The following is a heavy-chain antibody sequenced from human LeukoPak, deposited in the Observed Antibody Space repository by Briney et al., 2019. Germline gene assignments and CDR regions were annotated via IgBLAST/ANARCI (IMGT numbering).Heavy chain of an antibody. J-gene: IGHJ4*02. CDR3: ASGGNGWPDY. CDR1: GGSLSSSNW. D-gene: IGHD6-19*01. V-gene: IGHV4-4*02. CDR2: IYHSGST. Sequence: SGTLSLTCAVSGGSLSSSNWWSWVRQPPGKGLEWIGEIYHSGSTNYNPSLKSRVTISIHLSKNQFSLKLSSVAAADAAVYDCASGGNGWPDYWGQGTLVTVSS.